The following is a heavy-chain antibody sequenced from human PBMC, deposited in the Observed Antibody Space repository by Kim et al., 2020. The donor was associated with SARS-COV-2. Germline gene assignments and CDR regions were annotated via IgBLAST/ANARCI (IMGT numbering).Heavy chain of an antibody. J-gene: IGHJ4*02. CDR2: ISGDGDIT. V-gene: IGHV3-43*02. Sequence: GGSLRLSCAASGFNFDEYAMHWVRQAPGKGLEWVSLISGDGDITKYIDSVKGRFTISRDNSKNSLYLQMNSLRTEDTALYYCAKDAWCGYWGQGTLVTVSS. CDR1: GFNFDEYA. CDR3: AKDAWCGY. D-gene: IGHD2-8*02.